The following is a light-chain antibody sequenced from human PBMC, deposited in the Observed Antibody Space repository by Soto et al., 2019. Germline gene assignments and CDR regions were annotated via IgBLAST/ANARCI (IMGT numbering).Light chain of an antibody. CDR3: SAWDDSLNGRV. Sequence: QSVLTQPPSVSGTPGQRVTISCSGSSSNIGVKTVNWYQQFPGSAPKLLIFRSDQRPSGVPDRFSGPKSGTSASLAISGLQSEDEADYYCSAWDDSLNGRVFGTGTKLTVL. CDR2: RSD. V-gene: IGLV1-44*01. J-gene: IGLJ1*01. CDR1: SSNIGVKT.